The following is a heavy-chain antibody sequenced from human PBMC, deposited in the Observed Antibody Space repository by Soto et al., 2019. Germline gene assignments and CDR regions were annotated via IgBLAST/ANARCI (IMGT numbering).Heavy chain of an antibody. J-gene: IGHJ4*02. Sequence: PGKGLEWIGNIYYNGNTYYNPSLKSRVTISVDTSKNQFSLKLSSVTAADTAVYYCARLRIYCSGGSCYYYFDYWGQGTLVTVSS. D-gene: IGHD2-15*01. CDR3: ARLRIYCSGGSCYYYFDY. CDR2: IYYNGNT. V-gene: IGHV4-39*01.